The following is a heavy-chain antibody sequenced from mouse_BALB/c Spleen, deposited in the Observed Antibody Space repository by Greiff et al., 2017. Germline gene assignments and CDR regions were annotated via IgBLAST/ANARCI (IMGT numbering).Heavy chain of an antibody. Sequence: QVQLQQSGAELAKPGASVKMSCKASGYTFTSYWMHWVKQRPGQGLEWIGYINPSTGYTEYNQKFKDKATLTADKSSSTAYMQLSSLTSEDSAVYYCAKNDYDGSMDYWGQGTSVTVSS. J-gene: IGHJ4*01. CDR1: GYTFTSYW. V-gene: IGHV1-7*01. D-gene: IGHD2-4*01. CDR2: INPSTGYT. CDR3: AKNDYDGSMDY.